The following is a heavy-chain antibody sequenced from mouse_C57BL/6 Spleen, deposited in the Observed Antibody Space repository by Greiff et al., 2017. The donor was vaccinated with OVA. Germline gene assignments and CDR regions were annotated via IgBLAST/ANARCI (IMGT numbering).Heavy chain of an antibody. CDR1: GYTFTSYH. D-gene: IGHD2-3*01. CDR3: ARDGIYDGHLFDY. J-gene: IGHJ2*01. Sequence: QVQLQQSGAELVRPGASVKMSCKASGYTFTSYHMHWVKQTPRQGLEWIGAIYPGNGDTSYNQKFKGKATLTVDKSSSTAYMQLSSLTSEDSAVYFGARDGIYDGHLFDYWGQGTTLTVSS. CDR2: IYPGNGDT. V-gene: IGHV1-12*01.